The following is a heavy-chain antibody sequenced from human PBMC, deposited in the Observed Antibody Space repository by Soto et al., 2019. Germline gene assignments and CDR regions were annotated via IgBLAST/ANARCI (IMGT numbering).Heavy chain of an antibody. CDR1: GFTFDNYW. CDR2: IKGDGSET. Sequence: DVHLVESGGTLVQPGGSLRLSCAASGFTFDNYWMTWVRQAPGKGLEWVANIKGDGSETYYVDSMKGRFTISRDNAKESLYLQKNSLRAEDTAVYYCARDRGSGDPGQDYWGFDVWGQGTTVIVSS. V-gene: IGHV3-7*05. D-gene: IGHD6-19*01. CDR3: ARDRGSGDPGQDYWGFDV. J-gene: IGHJ6*02.